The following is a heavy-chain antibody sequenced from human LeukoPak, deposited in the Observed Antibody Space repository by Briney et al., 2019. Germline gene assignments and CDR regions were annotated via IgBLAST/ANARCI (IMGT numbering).Heavy chain of an antibody. CDR3: VRESRTDYYGDF. D-gene: IGHD3-10*01. CDR2: IKSDGSST. Sequence: GGSLRLSCTASGFTFSSYWMHWVRQVPGKGLVWVSRIKSDGSSTTYADSVKGRFTMSRDNARNTLYLQMNSLRVEDTAVYLCVRESRTDYYGDFWGQGTLVTVSS. CDR1: GFTFSSYW. J-gene: IGHJ4*02. V-gene: IGHV3-74*01.